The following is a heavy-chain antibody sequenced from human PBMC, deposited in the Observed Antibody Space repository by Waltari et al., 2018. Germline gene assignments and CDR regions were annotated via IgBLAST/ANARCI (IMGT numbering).Heavy chain of an antibody. J-gene: IGHJ4*02. Sequence: QVQLVQSGAEVKKPGSSVKVSCKASGGTFSSYASSRVRKAPAQALEWMGGIIPIFGTANYAQKFQGRVTITADESTSTAYMELSSLRSEDTAVYYCARSPYSNRPYYFDYWGQGTLVTVSS. CDR2: IIPIFGTA. D-gene: IGHD4-4*01. V-gene: IGHV1-69*12. CDR3: ARSPYSNRPYYFDY. CDR1: GGTFSSYA.